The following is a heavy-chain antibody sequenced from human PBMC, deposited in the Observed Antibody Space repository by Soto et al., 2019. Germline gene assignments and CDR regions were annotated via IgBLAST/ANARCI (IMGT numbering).Heavy chain of an antibody. Sequence: GASVKVSCKAPGYTFTSYGLSWVRQAPGKGLEWMGWISAYNGNTNYAQKLQGRVTMTTDTSTSTAYMELRSLRSDDTAVYYCARMVTLQIIAAPPSDISPLDYWGQGTLVTVSS. CDR1: GYTFTSYG. D-gene: IGHD6-6*01. CDR2: ISAYNGNT. CDR3: ARMVTLQIIAAPPSDISPLDY. V-gene: IGHV1-18*01. J-gene: IGHJ4*02.